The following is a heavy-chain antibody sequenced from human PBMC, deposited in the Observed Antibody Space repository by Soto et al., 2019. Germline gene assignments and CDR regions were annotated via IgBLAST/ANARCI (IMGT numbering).Heavy chain of an antibody. CDR3: ARADRTLVTSYSLDV. V-gene: IGHV4-34*01. Sequence: SETLPLTCPVYGVSFSGYYWTWTRQPPGKGLEWIGESNHSGTINFNPYLKSRLTISLDTSKKHFSLKLSSVTDADTAAYYCARADRTLVTSYSLDVWGQGTTVT. CDR1: GVSFSGYY. D-gene: IGHD2-21*02. CDR2: SNHSGTI. J-gene: IGHJ6*02.